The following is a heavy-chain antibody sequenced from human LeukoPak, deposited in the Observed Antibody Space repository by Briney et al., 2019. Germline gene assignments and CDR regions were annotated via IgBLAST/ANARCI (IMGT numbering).Heavy chain of an antibody. CDR1: GFTFSSYA. V-gene: IGHV3-48*03. J-gene: IGHJ6*03. CDR3: ARLYYYYMDV. Sequence: GGSLRLSCAASGFTFSSYAMSWVRQAPGKGLEWVSYISTSGSTIYYADSVKGRFTISRDNAKNSLYLQMNSLRAGDTAVYYCARLYYYYMDVWAKGTTVTVSS. CDR2: ISTSGSTI.